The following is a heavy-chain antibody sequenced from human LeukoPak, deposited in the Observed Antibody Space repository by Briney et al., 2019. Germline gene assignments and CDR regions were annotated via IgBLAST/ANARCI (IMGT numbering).Heavy chain of an antibody. V-gene: IGHV1-2*02. CDR2: INPNSGGT. D-gene: IGHD3-9*01. Sequence: GASVKVSCKASGYTFTGYYMHWVRQAPGQGLEWVGWINPNSGGTNYAQKFQGRVTMTRDTAISTAYMELSRLRSDDTAVYYCARVYDILTGFLYWGQGTLVTVSS. J-gene: IGHJ4*02. CDR1: GYTFTGYY. CDR3: ARVYDILTGFLY.